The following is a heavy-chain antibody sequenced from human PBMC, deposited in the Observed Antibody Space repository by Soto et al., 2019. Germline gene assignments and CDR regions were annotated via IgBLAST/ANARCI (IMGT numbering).Heavy chain of an antibody. CDR2: IYYSGST. CDR1: GGSISSYY. V-gene: IGHV4-59*01. Sequence: XASLSLTCTVSGGSISSYYWSWIRQPPGKGLEWIGYIYYSGSTNYNPSLKSRVTISVDTSKNQFSLKLSSVTAADTAVYYCAREAYPGGACYVVDAFDIWGQGTMVTVSS. J-gene: IGHJ3*02. D-gene: IGHD2-21*02. CDR3: AREAYPGGACYVVDAFDI.